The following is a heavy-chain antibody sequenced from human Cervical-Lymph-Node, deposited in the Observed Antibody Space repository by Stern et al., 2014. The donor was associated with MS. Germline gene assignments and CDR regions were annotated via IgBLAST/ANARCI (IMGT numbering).Heavy chain of an antibody. D-gene: IGHD3-10*01. Sequence: QLQLQESGPGLVKPSETLSLTCTVSGGSVTSYFWSWIRQPAGGRLEWIGRIYTGGATNYNPSFQSRVTMSVDTSKNQFSLRLNSVTAADTAVYYCARDPFGTWGQGTLVTVSS. J-gene: IGHJ5*02. CDR3: ARDPFGT. CDR2: IYTGGAT. V-gene: IGHV4-4*07. CDR1: GGSVTSYF.